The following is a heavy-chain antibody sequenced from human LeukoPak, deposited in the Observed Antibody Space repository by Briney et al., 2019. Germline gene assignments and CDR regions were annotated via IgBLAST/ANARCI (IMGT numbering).Heavy chain of an antibody. V-gene: IGHV4-59*01. CDR2: IYYSGST. CDR3: ASKPVAVDKFDY. Sequence: KASETLYLTCTVSGGSISNYYWSWIRQPPGKGLEWIGFIYYSGSTSYNPSLKSRVTISIDTSKNQFSLKLSSLTAADTAVYYCASKPVAVDKFDYWGQGTLVTVSS. J-gene: IGHJ4*02. CDR1: GGSISNYY. D-gene: IGHD6-19*01.